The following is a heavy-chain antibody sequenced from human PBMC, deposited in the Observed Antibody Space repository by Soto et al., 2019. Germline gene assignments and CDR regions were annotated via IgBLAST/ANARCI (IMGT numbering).Heavy chain of an antibody. CDR1: GGSIISHY. Sequence: SETLSLTCSVSGGSIISHYCSWFRQPPGKGLEWIGYIHHSGSTSYNPSLKSRVTMSVDTSKNHFSLKVNSVTAADTALYYYYYYGMDVWGQGTTVTVSS. CDR3: YYYGMDV. J-gene: IGHJ6*02. CDR2: IHHSGST. V-gene: IGHV4-59*08.